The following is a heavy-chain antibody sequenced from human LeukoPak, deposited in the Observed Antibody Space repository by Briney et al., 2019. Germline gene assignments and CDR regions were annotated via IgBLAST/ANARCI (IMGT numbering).Heavy chain of an antibody. CDR2: IYYSGST. CDR3: ARRRPQLYYYDSSGYFGR. CDR1: DYSISSGYGYY. Sequence: SETLSLTCTVSDYSISSGYGYYWGWIRQPPGKGLEWIGYIYYSGSTNYNPSLKSRVTISVDTSKNQFSLKLSSVTAADTAVYYCARRRPQLYYYDSSGYFGRWGQGTLVTVSS. D-gene: IGHD3-22*01. V-gene: IGHV4-61*05. J-gene: IGHJ4*02.